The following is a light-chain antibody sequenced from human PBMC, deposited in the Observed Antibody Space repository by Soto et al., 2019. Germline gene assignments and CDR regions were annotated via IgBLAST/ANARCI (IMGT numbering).Light chain of an antibody. J-gene: IGKJ3*01. CDR3: QQYGDLPVT. V-gene: IGKV1-33*01. CDR2: DAS. CDR1: EDIRNS. Sequence: DIQMTQSPSSLSASVGDRVTITCQANEDIRNSLHWYQQKPGKAPNLLIYDASNVETGVPSRFSGSGFGTDFTFPISSLQPEDVATYYFQQYGDLPVTFGPGTKVDIK.